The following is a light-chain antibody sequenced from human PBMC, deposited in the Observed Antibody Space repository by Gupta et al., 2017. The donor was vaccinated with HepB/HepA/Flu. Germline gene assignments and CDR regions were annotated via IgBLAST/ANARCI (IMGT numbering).Light chain of an antibody. J-gene: IGKJ2*01. CDR1: QNISHW. V-gene: IGKV1-5*03. Sequence: DLQMTQSPSTLSASVGDRVTITCRASQNISHWLAWYQQKPGKAPKLLIYKTSTLERGAPSRFSGSGSGTKFTLTSKSLQPDDFATYYCQQDNSYCIFGQGTKMEIK. CDR3: QQDNSYCI. CDR2: KTS.